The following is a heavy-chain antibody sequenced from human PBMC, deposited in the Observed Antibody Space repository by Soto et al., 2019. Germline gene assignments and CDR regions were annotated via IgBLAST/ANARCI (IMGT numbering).Heavy chain of an antibody. Sequence: SVKVSCKASVGTFSSYAISWVRQAPGQGLEWMGGIIPIFGTASYAQKFQGRVTITADESTSTAYMELSSLRSEDTAVYYCARRLGYCSSTSCSLGGVDYWGQGTLVTVS. CDR1: VGTFSSYA. CDR3: ARRLGYCSSTSCSLGGVDY. J-gene: IGHJ4*02. D-gene: IGHD2-2*01. V-gene: IGHV1-69*13. CDR2: IIPIFGTA.